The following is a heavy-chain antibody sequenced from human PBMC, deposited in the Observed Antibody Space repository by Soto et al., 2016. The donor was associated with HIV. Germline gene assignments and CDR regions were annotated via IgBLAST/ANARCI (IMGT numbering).Heavy chain of an antibody. J-gene: IGHJ3*01. V-gene: IGHV3-23*01. CDR1: GFTFGNYA. Sequence: EVNLLESGGGLVQPGGSLKLSCGASGFTFGNYAMSWVRQAPGKGLEWVSGISDSGSNTYYAGSVKGRFTISRDNSKNTLYLHMNSLRAEDTAVYYCAKDLRMTMVQGFIDALDFWGQGTMVTVSS. CDR3: AKDLRMTMVQGFIDALDF. D-gene: IGHD3-10*01. CDR2: ISDSGSNT.